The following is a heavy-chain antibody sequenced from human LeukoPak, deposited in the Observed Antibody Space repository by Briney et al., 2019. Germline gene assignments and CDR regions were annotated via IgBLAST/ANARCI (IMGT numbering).Heavy chain of an antibody. J-gene: IGHJ4*02. V-gene: IGHV4-4*02. Sequence: TSETLSLTCAVSGGSISSSNWWSWVRQPPGKGLEWIGEIYRSGSTNYNPSLKSRVTISVDKSKNHFSLNLSSVTAADTAVYYLARDIGSSTPRGDYWGQGTLVTVSS. CDR1: GGSISSSNW. D-gene: IGHD2-15*01. CDR3: ARDIGSSTPRGDY. CDR2: IYRSGST.